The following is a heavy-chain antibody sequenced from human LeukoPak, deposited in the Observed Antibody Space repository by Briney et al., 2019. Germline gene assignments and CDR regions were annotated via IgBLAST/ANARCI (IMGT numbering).Heavy chain of an antibody. J-gene: IGHJ5*02. Sequence: SETLSLTCTVSGGSISSSSYYWGWIRQPPGKGLEWIGSIYYSGGTYYNPSLKSRVTISVDTSKNQFSLKLSSVTAADTAVYYCARQLWLGYCSGGSCYSRSGGNWFDPWGQGTLVTVSS. CDR2: IYYSGGT. V-gene: IGHV4-39*01. D-gene: IGHD2-15*01. CDR1: GGSISSSSYY. CDR3: ARQLWLGYCSGGSCYSRSGGNWFDP.